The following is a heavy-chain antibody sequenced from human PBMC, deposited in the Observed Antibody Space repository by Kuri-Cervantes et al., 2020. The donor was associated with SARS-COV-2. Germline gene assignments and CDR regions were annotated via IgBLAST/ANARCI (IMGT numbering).Heavy chain of an antibody. Sequence: ESLKISCAVYGGSFSGYYWSWIRQPPGKGLEWIGEINHSGSTNYNPSLKSRVTMSVDTSKNQFSLKLSSVTAADTAVYYCARDGWSGSNGAFDIWGQGTMVTVSS. CDR1: GGSFSGYY. V-gene: IGHV4-34*01. D-gene: IGHD1-26*01. CDR3: ARDGWSGSNGAFDI. CDR2: INHSGST. J-gene: IGHJ3*02.